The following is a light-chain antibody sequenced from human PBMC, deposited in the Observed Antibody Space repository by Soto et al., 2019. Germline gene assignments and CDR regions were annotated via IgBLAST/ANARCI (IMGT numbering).Light chain of an antibody. V-gene: IGKV3-11*01. J-gene: IGKJ4*01. Sequence: EIVLTQSPATLSLSPGERATLSCRASQSVSSYLAWYQQKPGQAPRLLIYDASNRATGITARFSGSGSGTDFTLTSSSLEPEDFAVYDCQQRSNWPPFLTFGGGTKVEIK. CDR3: QQRSNWPPFLT. CDR1: QSVSSY. CDR2: DAS.